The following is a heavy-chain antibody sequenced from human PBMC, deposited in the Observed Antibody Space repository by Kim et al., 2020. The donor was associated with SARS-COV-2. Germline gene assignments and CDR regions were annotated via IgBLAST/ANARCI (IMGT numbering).Heavy chain of an antibody. D-gene: IGHD2-2*01. V-gene: IGHV3-7*01. CDR2: IKNDGNEK. J-gene: IGHJ4*02. CDR1: GFTFSRSW. CDR3: VKALGSRPEGY. Sequence: GGSLRHSCAASGFTFSRSWMNWVRQTPGKGLEWVANIKNDGNEKNYVDSVKGRFTISRDNSENSVYLQMNSLRAEDTAVYYCVKALGSRPEGYWGQGTLV.